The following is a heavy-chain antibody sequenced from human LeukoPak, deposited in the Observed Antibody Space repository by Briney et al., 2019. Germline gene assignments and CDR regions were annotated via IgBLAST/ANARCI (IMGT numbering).Heavy chain of an antibody. V-gene: IGHV5-51*01. CDR2: IYPGDSDT. Sequence: GESLKISCKGSGYSFTSYWIGWVRQMPGKGLEWMGIIYPGDSDTRYSPSFQGQVTISADKSIGTAYLQWSSLKASDTAMYYCARRGKMNYYYYYMDVWGKGTTVTVSS. D-gene: IGHD5-24*01. J-gene: IGHJ6*03. CDR3: ARRGKMNYYYYYMDV. CDR1: GYSFTSYW.